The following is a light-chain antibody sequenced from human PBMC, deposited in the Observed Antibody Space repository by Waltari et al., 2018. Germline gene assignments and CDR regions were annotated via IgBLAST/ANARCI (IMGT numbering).Light chain of an antibody. CDR3: QQYNSYST. CDR1: QSVSSY. J-gene: IGKJ2*01. CDR2: DTS. V-gene: IGKV3-11*01. Sequence: EIVLTQSPATLSLSPGERATLSCRASQSVSSYLAWYQQNPGQAPRLLIYDTSNRATGIPARFSGSGSGTDFTLTISSLEPEDFAVYYCQQYNSYSTFGQGTKLEMK.